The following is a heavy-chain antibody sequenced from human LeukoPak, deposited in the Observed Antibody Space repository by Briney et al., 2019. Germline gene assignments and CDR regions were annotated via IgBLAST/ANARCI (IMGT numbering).Heavy chain of an antibody. V-gene: IGHV1-69*06. D-gene: IGHD3-9*01. Sequence: GASVKVSCKASGGTFSSYAISWVRQAPGQGLEWMGGIIPIFGTANYAQKFQGRVTITADKSTSTAYMELSSLRSEDTAVYYCARFNDILTGYGLGMDVWGKGTTVTVSS. J-gene: IGHJ6*03. CDR3: ARFNDILTGYGLGMDV. CDR1: GGTFSSYA. CDR2: IIPIFGTA.